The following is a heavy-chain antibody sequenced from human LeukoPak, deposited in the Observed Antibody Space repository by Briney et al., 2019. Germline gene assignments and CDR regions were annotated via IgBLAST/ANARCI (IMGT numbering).Heavy chain of an antibody. V-gene: IGHV4-34*01. CDR1: GGSFSGYY. Sequence: SETLSLTCAVYGGSFSGYYWSWIRQPPGKGLEWIGEINHSGSTNYNPSLKSRVTISVDTSKNQFSLKLSSVTAADTAVYYCARGAPSVVVVAATPHFDYWGQGTLVTVSS. J-gene: IGHJ4*02. CDR2: INHSGST. D-gene: IGHD2-15*01. CDR3: ARGAPSVVVVAATPHFDY.